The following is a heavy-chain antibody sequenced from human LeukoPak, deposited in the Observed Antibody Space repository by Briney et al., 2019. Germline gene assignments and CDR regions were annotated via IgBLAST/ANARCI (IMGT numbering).Heavy chain of an antibody. Sequence: HSGGSLRLSCAASGFSFSSHWMSWVRQAPGKGLEWVANINQDGREKQYVDSVKGRFTISRDNAKNSLYLQMNNLRAEDTAVYYCARDYAGDTSGLVLDYWGQGTLVTVSS. V-gene: IGHV3-7*01. J-gene: IGHJ4*02. D-gene: IGHD3-22*01. CDR1: GFSFSSHW. CDR2: INQDGREK. CDR3: ARDYAGDTSGLVLDY.